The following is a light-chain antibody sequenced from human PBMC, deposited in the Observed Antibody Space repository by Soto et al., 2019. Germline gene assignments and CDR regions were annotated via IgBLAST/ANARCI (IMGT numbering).Light chain of an antibody. CDR1: QDINSW. J-gene: IGKJ4*01. Sequence: DIQMTQFPSSVSASVGDRVTITCRASQDINSWLTWYQQKPGKAPKVLIYIASRLQPGVPSRFSGRGSGTDFSLTISNLQPEDFATYFCQQSKSFPLTFGGGTKVDIK. CDR2: IAS. V-gene: IGKV1-12*01. CDR3: QQSKSFPLT.